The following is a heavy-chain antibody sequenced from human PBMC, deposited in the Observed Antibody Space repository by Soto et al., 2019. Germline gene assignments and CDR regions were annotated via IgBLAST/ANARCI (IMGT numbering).Heavy chain of an antibody. Sequence: QVQLVESGGGVVQPGRSQRLSCAASGFTFSSYGMHWGRQAPGKGLEWVAAILYDGNNKYYADSVKGRFTISRDNSKGTVYLAMKRLGGEGTGVYYCGEGLAWGYHGSDRWGQGTTVIVSS. CDR2: ILYDGNNK. CDR1: GFTFSSYG. D-gene: IGHD3-16*01. J-gene: IGHJ6*02. V-gene: IGHV3-30*18. CDR3: GEGLAWGYHGSDR.